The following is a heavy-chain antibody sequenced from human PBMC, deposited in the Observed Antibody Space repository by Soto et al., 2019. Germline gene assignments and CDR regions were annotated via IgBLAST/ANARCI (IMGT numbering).Heavy chain of an antibody. V-gene: IGHV2-70*04. J-gene: IGHJ6*02. CDR1: GFSLSTSGMR. Sequence: SGPTLVNPTQTLTLTCTFSGFSLSTSGMRVSWIRQPPGKALEWLAHIDWDDDKFYNTSLKTRLTISKDTSKNQVVLTMTNMDPVDTATYYCARIGYHFAMDVWGQGTTVTVSS. CDR3: ARIGYHFAMDV. CDR2: IDWDDDK.